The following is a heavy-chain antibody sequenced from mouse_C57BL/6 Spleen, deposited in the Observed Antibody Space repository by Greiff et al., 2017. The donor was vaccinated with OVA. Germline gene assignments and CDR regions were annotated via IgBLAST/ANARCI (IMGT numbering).Heavy chain of an antibody. CDR2: IWRGGST. CDR1: GFSLTSYG. V-gene: IGHV2-5*01. D-gene: IGHD1-1*01. CDR3: AKNPYYGSSHYYAMDY. Sequence: VQLQQSGPGLVQPSQSLSITCTVSGFSLTSYGVHWVRQSPGKGLEWLGVIWRGGSTDYNAAFMSRLSITKDNSKSQVFFKMNSLQADDTAIHYCAKNPYYGSSHYYAMDYWGQGTSVTVSS. J-gene: IGHJ4*01.